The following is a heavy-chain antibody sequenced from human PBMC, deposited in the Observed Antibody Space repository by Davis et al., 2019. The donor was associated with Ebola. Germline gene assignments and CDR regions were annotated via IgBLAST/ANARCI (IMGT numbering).Heavy chain of an antibody. V-gene: IGHV3-7*03. CDR3: ASMAPVTTRWYYYYYMDV. CDR1: GFTFSSYW. D-gene: IGHD4-11*01. Sequence: PGGSLRLSCAASGFTFSSYWMSWVRQAPGKGLEWVANIKQDGSEKYYVDSVKGRFTISRDNAKNSLYLQMNSLRAEDTAVYYCASMAPVTTRWYYYYYMDVWGKGTTVTVSS. J-gene: IGHJ6*03. CDR2: IKQDGSEK.